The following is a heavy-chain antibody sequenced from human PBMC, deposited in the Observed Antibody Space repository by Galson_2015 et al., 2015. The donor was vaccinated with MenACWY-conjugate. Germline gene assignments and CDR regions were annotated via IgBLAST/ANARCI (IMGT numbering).Heavy chain of an antibody. J-gene: IGHJ4*02. Sequence: SVKVSCKASGYSFTSYYIHWVRQAPGQGLERMGIINPSGGSTTYAQKFQGRVTMTRDTSTSTVYMEVSSLSSEDTAVYYCARGKATISTNDYFEYWGQGTLVTVSS. CDR1: GYSFTSYY. CDR2: INPSGGST. V-gene: IGHV1-46*01. CDR3: ARGKATISTNDYFEY. D-gene: IGHD1-26*01.